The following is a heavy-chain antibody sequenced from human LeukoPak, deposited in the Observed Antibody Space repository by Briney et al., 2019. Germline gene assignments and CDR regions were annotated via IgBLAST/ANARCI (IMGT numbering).Heavy chain of an antibody. CDR3: AAFDY. J-gene: IGHJ4*02. CDR1: GFTFSTYW. V-gene: IGHV3-74*01. Sequence: GGSLRLSCAASGFTFSTYWMHWVRQAPGKGLVCVSRINTDGSSTSYADSVKGRFTISRDSAKNTLYLQMNSLRAEDTAVYYCAAFDYWGQGTLVTVSS. CDR2: INTDGSST.